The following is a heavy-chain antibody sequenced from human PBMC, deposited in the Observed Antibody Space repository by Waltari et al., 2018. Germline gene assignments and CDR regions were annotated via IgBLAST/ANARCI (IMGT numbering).Heavy chain of an antibody. D-gene: IGHD3-3*01. CDR3: AKTAIFGVVSYYFDY. CDR1: GFTFSSYA. CDR2: MRYDGSNK. V-gene: IGHV3-30*02. Sequence: QVQLVESGGGVVQPGRSLRLSCAASGFTFSSYAMHWVRTAPGKGLEWVAFMRYDGSNKYYADSVKGRFTISRDNSKNTLYLQINSLRAEDMAVYYCAKTAIFGVVSYYFDYWGQGTLVTVSS. J-gene: IGHJ4*02.